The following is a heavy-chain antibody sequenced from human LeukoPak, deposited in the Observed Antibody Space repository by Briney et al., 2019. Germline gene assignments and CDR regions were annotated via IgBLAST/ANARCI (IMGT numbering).Heavy chain of an antibody. D-gene: IGHD6-13*01. CDR3: ARDLYSSSWYATNWFDP. Sequence: ASVKVSCKASGYTFTGYYIHWVRQAPGQGREWMGWINPNSGGTNYAQKFQGRVTMTRDTSISTAYMELSRLRSDDTAVYYCARDLYSSSWYATNWFDPWGQGTLVTVSS. V-gene: IGHV1-2*02. CDR2: INPNSGGT. J-gene: IGHJ5*02. CDR1: GYTFTGYY.